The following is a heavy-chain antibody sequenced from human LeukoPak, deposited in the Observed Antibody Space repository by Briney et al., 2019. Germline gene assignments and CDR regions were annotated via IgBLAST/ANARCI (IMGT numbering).Heavy chain of an antibody. D-gene: IGHD2-15*01. CDR1: GFTLSSYW. CDR2: INQDGSEN. Sequence: GGSLRLSCAASGFTLSSYWMTWVRQAPGKGLEWVANINQDGSENHYADSVKGRFTISRDSAKNSLYLQMNSLRDEDTAVYYCARGCSGGSCYPVDDYWGQGTLVTVSS. CDR3: ARGCSGGSCYPVDDY. V-gene: IGHV3-7*02. J-gene: IGHJ4*02.